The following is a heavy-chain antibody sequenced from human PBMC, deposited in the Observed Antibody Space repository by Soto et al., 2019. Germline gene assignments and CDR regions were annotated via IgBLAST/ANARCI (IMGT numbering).Heavy chain of an antibody. CDR3: ARDIVLVPAAGYYYYYGMDV. J-gene: IGHJ6*02. CDR2: IDWDDDK. D-gene: IGHD2-2*01. CDR1: GFSLSTSGMC. Sequence: SGPTLVNPTQTLTPTCTFSGFSLSTSGMCVSWIRQPPGKALEWLARIDWDDDKYYSTSLKTRLTISKDTSKNQVVLTMTNMDPVDTATYYCARDIVLVPAAGYYYYYGMDVWGQGTMVTVSS. V-gene: IGHV2-70*11.